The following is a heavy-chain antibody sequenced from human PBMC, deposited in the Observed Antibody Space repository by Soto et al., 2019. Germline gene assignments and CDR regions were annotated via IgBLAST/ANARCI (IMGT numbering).Heavy chain of an antibody. Sequence: SETLSLTCTVSGGSINNYYWSWIRQPPGKGLEWIGYIYDSGSTNYNPSLMSRVTMSVDTSKNQFSLNLSSVTAADTAAYYCAREHGFSYGLNYFDPWGQGTLVTVS. J-gene: IGHJ5*02. CDR3: AREHGFSYGLNYFDP. V-gene: IGHV4-59*01. D-gene: IGHD5-18*01. CDR2: IYDSGST. CDR1: GGSINNYY.